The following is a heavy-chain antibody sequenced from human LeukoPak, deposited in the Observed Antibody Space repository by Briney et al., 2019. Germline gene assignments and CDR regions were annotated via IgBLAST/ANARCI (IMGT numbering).Heavy chain of an antibody. CDR1: GGSISSYY. CDR2: IYYSGST. J-gene: IGHJ5*02. V-gene: IGHV4-59*01. CDR3: ARVKAPSWFDP. Sequence: SSETLSLTCTVSGGSISSYYWSWIRQPPGKGLEWIGYIYYSGSTNYNPSLKSRVTISVDTSKNQFSLKLSSVTAADTAVYYCARVKAPSWFDPWGQGTLVTVSS.